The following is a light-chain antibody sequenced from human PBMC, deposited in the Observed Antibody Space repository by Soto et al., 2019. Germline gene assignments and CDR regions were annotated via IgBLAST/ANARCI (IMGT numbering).Light chain of an antibody. J-gene: IGLJ1*01. CDR2: DDT. CDR1: SSNIGNNY. V-gene: IGLV1-51*01. CDR3: GTWDSGLSVYFV. Sequence: QSVLTQPPSVSAAPGQKVTISCSGSSSNIGNNYVSWYQQLPGTAPKLLIYDDTKRPSGIPDRFSGSKSGTSATLGITGLQTGDEADYYCGTWDSGLSVYFVFGAGTKVPVL.